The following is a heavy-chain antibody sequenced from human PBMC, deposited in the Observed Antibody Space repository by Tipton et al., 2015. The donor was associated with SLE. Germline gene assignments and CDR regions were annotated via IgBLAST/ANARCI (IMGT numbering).Heavy chain of an antibody. D-gene: IGHD6-19*01. J-gene: IGHJ4*02. CDR1: GGSIKNHY. CDR2: IYYSGGT. CDR3: ARNKAVAGTVIEY. V-gene: IGHV4-59*11. Sequence: TLSLTCTVSGGSIKNHYWSWIRQAPGMGLEWIGYIYYSGGTNYNPSLKSRVTMSVDTSKNQFSLKLTSLTAEDTALYYCARNKAVAGTVIEYWGPGTLVTVSS.